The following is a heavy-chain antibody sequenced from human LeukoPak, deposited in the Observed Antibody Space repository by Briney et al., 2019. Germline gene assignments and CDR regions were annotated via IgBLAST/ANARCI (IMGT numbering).Heavy chain of an antibody. D-gene: IGHD3-22*01. CDR1: GGSFSGYY. V-gene: IGHV4-34*12. J-gene: IGHJ6*03. CDR2: VIHSGST. Sequence: SETLSLICAVYGGSFSGYYWSWIRQPPGKGLEWIGEVIHSGSTNYIPSLKGRVTISVDTSKNQFSLRLSSVTAADTAVYYCARAVSPYYYYYMDVWGKGTTVPVSS. CDR3: ARAVSPYYYYYMDV.